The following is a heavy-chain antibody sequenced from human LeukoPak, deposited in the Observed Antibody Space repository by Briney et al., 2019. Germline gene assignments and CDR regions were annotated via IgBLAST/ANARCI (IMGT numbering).Heavy chain of an antibody. Sequence: SETLSLTCTVSGYSISSGYYWGWIRQPPGKGLEWIGSIYHSGSTYYNPSLKSRATISVDTSKNQFSLKLSSVTAADTAVYYCATDSSGYYYFDYWGQGTLVTVSS. CDR1: GYSISSGYY. V-gene: IGHV4-38-2*02. D-gene: IGHD3-22*01. CDR2: IYHSGST. J-gene: IGHJ4*02. CDR3: ATDSSGYYYFDY.